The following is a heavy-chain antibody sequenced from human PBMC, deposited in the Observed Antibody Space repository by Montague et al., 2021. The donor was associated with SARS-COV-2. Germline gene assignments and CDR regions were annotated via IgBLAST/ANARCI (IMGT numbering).Heavy chain of an antibody. Sequence: TLSLTCTVSGGSISSGSYYWSWIRQPAGKGLEWIGRIYTSGSTNYNPSLKSRVTISVDTSKNQFSLKLGSVTAADTAVYYCARGVLRYFDWTSPFDYWGQGTLVTVSS. CDR2: IYTSGST. CDR3: ARGVLRYFDWTSPFDY. CDR1: GGSISSGSYY. V-gene: IGHV4-61*02. D-gene: IGHD3-9*01. J-gene: IGHJ4*02.